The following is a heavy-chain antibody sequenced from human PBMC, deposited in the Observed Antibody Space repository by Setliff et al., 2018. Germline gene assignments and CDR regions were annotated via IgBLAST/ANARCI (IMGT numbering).Heavy chain of an antibody. J-gene: IGHJ6*03. Sequence: SETLSLTCTVSGGSISSYYWSWIRQPAGKGLEWIGHIYIGGSANYNPSLKSRVTMSIDTSKNQFSLKLNSVTGADMAVYYCAREQWLDPPGYYYMDVWAKGTTVTVSS. D-gene: IGHD6-19*01. CDR3: AREQWLDPPGYYYMDV. V-gene: IGHV4-4*07. CDR2: IYIGGSA. CDR1: GGSISSYY.